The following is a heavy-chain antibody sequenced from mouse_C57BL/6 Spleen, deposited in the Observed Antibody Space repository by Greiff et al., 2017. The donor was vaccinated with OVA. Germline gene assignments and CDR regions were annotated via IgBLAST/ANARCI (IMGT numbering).Heavy chain of an antibody. J-gene: IGHJ4*01. Sequence: EVKLVESGEGLVKPGGSLKLSCAASGFTFSSYAMSWVRQTPEQRLEWVAYISSGGDYIYYAATVKGRFTIPRDNARNTLYLQMSSLKSEDRAMYYCTRGSSYGTGARDYWGKGTSVTVSS. CDR3: TRGSSYGTGARDY. V-gene: IGHV5-9-1*02. CDR1: GFTFSSYA. CDR2: ISSGGDYI. D-gene: IGHD1-1*01.